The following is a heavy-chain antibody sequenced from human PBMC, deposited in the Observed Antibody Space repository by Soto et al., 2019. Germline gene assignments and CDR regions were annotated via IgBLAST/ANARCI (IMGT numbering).Heavy chain of an antibody. V-gene: IGHV3-53*01. Sequence: EVQLVESGGGLIQPGGSLRLSCAASGFTVSSNYMSWVRQAPGKGLEWVSVIYSGGSTYYADSVKGRFTISRDNSKTTLYLQMNSLRAEDTAMYYCAREVPGTWGHFDPWGQGTLFTVSS. CDR3: AREVPGTWGHFDP. D-gene: IGHD1-7*01. CDR2: IYSGGST. J-gene: IGHJ5*02. CDR1: GFTVSSNY.